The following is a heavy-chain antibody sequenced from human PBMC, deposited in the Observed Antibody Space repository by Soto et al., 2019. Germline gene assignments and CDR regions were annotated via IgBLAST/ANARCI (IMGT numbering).Heavy chain of an antibody. CDR1: GGSVGDGTYY. Sequence: SETLSLTCSVSGGSVGDGTYYWSWIRQPPGKRLEWIGYVYYSGTTNYNPSLKGRVTISVDLSKNRFSLRLSSVTTADTALYYCARTKDVPNTLRSRYFFDYWGQGTLVTVSS. D-gene: IGHD2-15*01. V-gene: IGHV4-61*01. J-gene: IGHJ4*02. CDR3: ARTKDVPNTLRSRYFFDY. CDR2: VYYSGTT.